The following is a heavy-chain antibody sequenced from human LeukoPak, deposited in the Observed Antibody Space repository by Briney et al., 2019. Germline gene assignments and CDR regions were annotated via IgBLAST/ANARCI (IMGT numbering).Heavy chain of an antibody. D-gene: IGHD5-12*01. CDR2: ISDDGSTT. CDR1: GFTFSSSW. Sequence: PGGSLRLSCAASGFTFSSSWMHWVSQAPGKGLVWVSRISDDGSTTTYADSVKGRFTVSRDNAKNTLHLQMNSLRAEDTAVYYCARAYSRNRFDPWGQGTLVTVSS. CDR3: ARAYSRNRFDP. V-gene: IGHV3-74*01. J-gene: IGHJ5*02.